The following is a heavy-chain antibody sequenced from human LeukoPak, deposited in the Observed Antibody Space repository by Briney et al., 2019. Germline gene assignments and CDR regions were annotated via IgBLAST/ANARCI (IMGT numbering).Heavy chain of an antibody. J-gene: IGHJ4*02. CDR3: AKAYHDSGCLIDY. D-gene: IGHD6-19*01. CDR1: GITFSNYA. Sequence: PGGSLRLSCAASGITFSNYAMTWVRQAPGKGLEWVAAIRGNGATTDYVDSVKGRFTISRDNSKNTLYLQMNSLRAEDTAVYYCAKAYHDSGCLIDYWGQGTLVTVSS. V-gene: IGHV3-23*01. CDR2: IRGNGATT.